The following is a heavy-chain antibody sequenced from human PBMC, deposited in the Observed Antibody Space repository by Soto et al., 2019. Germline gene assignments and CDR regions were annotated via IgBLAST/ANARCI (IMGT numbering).Heavy chain of an antibody. Sequence: EVQLVESGGDLVQPGGSLRLSCATSDFTFRNYWMNCVRQAPGKGLEWVANIKPDGSATNYVDSVKGRFTISRDNVRNSVSLQINSLRVEDTAVYFCFGGNGGPQWGQGTLVTVSS. D-gene: IGHD3-16*01. V-gene: IGHV3-7*03. CDR3: FGGNGGPQ. CDR1: DFTFRNYW. J-gene: IGHJ4*02. CDR2: IKPDGSAT.